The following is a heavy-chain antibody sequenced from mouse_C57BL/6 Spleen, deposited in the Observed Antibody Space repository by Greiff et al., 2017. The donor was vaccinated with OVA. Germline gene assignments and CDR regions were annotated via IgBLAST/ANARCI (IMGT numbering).Heavy chain of an antibody. V-gene: IGHV1-18*01. CDR3: ARRVYYYDSSYPYYAMDY. CDR2: INPNNGGT. J-gene: IGHJ4*01. D-gene: IGHD1-1*01. CDR1: GYTFTDYY. Sequence: VQLQQSGPELVKPGASVKISCKASGYTFTDYYMDWVKQSHGKSLEWIGDINPNNGGTIYNQKFKGKATLTVDKSSSTAYMELRSLTSEDTAVYYCARRVYYYDSSYPYYAMDYWGQGTSVTVSS.